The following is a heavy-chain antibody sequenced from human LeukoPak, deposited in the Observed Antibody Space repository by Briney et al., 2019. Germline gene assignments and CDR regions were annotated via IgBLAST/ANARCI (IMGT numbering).Heavy chain of an antibody. V-gene: IGHV1-2*02. J-gene: IGHJ3*02. CDR1: GYTFTGYY. D-gene: IGHD2-2*01. CDR3: AREDSTSLHDAFDI. Sequence: ASVKVSCKASGYTFTGYYVHWVRQAPGQGLEWMGWINPNSGGTNYAQKFQGRVTMTRDTSISTAYMELGSLRSDDTAVYYCAREDSTSLHDAFDIWGQGTMVTVSS. CDR2: INPNSGGT.